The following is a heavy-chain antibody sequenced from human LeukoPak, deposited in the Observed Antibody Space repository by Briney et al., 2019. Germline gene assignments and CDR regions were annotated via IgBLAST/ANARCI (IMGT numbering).Heavy chain of an antibody. CDR3: ARGHAVAGNWFDP. CDR2: ISSSGSTI. CDR1: GFTFSSYE. D-gene: IGHD6-19*01. V-gene: IGHV3-48*03. J-gene: IGHJ5*02. Sequence: GGSLRLSCAASGFTFSSYEMNWVRQAPGKGLEWVSYISSSGSTIYYADSVKGRFTISRDNAKNSLYLQMNSLRAEDTAVYYCARGHAVAGNWFDPWGQGTLVTVSS.